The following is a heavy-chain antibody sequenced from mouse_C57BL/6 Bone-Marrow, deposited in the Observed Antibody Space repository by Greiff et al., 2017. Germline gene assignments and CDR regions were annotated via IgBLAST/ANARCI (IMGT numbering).Heavy chain of an antibody. CDR3: ARPRQGY. J-gene: IGHJ2*01. D-gene: IGHD3-2*01. V-gene: IGHV1-55*01. CDR2: IYPGSGST. CDR1: GYTFTSYW. Sequence: QVQLQQPGAELVKPGASVKMSCKASGYTFTSYWITWVKQRPGQGLEWIGDIYPGSGSTNYNEKFKSKAPLTVDTSSSTAYMQLISLTSEASAVYCCARPRQGYWGQGTTLTVSS.